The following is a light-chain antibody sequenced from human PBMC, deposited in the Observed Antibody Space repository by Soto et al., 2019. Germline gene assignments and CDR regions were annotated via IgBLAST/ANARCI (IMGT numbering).Light chain of an antibody. CDR1: QSVLFNSNTRNN. J-gene: IGKJ2*01. CDR2: WAS. CDR3: QQYSSSPYT. Sequence: DIVMTQSPDSLAVSLGERATINCKPSQSVLFNSNTRNNLTWYQQKPGQPPKLLIYWASTRESGVPDRFSGSGSGTDFTLTISSVQAEDVAVYYCQQYSSSPYTVGQGTKLEI. V-gene: IGKV4-1*01.